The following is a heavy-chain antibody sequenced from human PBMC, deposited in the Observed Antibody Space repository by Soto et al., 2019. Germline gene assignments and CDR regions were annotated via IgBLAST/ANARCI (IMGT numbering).Heavy chain of an antibody. D-gene: IGHD2-15*01. CDR2: IYYSGST. CDR1: GGSISSGGYY. CDR3: AREVGYCSGGSCYHDAFDI. V-gene: IGHV4-31*01. J-gene: IGHJ3*02. Sequence: QVQLQESGPGLVKPSQTLSLTCTVSGGSISSGGYYWSWIRQHPGKGLEWIGYIYYSGSTYYNPSLKSQVTTSVDTSKNQFHLKLSSVTAADTAVYYCAREVGYCSGGSCYHDAFDIWGQGTMVTVSS.